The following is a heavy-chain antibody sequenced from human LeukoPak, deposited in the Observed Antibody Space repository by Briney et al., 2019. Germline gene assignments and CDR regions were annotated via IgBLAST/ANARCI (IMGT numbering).Heavy chain of an antibody. V-gene: IGHV1-18*01. CDR3: ARGQQLVPDDY. CDR1: GYTFSNYN. Sequence: SVKVSCKAYGYTFSNYNINWVRQAPGQGLEWMGWISGYNGNTNYAQKFQGRVTMTTDTSTGTAYMELRSLRSDDTAVYYCARGQQLVPDDYWGQGTLVTVSS. D-gene: IGHD6-13*01. J-gene: IGHJ4*02. CDR2: ISGYNGNT.